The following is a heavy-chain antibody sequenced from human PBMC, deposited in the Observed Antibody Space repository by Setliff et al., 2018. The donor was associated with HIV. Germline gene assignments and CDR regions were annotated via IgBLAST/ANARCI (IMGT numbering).Heavy chain of an antibody. CDR2: ISSRSSSYT. CDR1: GFIFSSCS. D-gene: IGHD6-6*01. CDR3: AGEGSSSSWFDP. V-gene: IGHV3-21*05. J-gene: IGHJ5*02. Sequence: GGSLTLSCAASGFIFSSCSMSWIRQAPGKGLEWVSYISSRSSSYTNYADSVKGRFTISRDNAKNSLYLQMNSLRAEDTAVYYCAGEGSSSSWFDPWGQGTLVTVSS.